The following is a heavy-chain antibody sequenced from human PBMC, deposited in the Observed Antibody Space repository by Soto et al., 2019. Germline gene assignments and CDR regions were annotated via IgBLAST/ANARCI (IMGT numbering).Heavy chain of an antibody. CDR1: GFTFSYYA. CDR2: ISYDGTDK. Sequence: QVQLVESGGGVVQPGRSLRLSCAASGFTFSYYAMHWVRQAPGQGLEWVAVISYDGTDKYYADSVKGRVTISRDNSKNTLYLEMNGLRVEDAGVYYCARGGFTSGWSKDWFDPWGQGSLVTVSS. D-gene: IGHD6-19*01. CDR3: ARGGFTSGWSKDWFDP. J-gene: IGHJ5*02. V-gene: IGHV3-30-3*01.